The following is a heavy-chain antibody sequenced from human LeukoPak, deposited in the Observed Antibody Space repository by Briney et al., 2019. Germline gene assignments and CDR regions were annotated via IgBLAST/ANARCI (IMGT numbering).Heavy chain of an antibody. V-gene: IGHV3-7*01. D-gene: IGHD3-3*01. CDR1: GFTFSSYW. CDR3: ARDFWSGYFISGEPGFDY. Sequence: GGSLRLSCAASGFTFSSYWMSWVRQAPGKGLEWVANIKQDGSEKYYLDSVKGRFTISRDNAKNSLYLQMNSLRAEDTAVYYCARDFWSGYFISGEPGFDYWGQGTLVTVSS. J-gene: IGHJ4*02. CDR2: IKQDGSEK.